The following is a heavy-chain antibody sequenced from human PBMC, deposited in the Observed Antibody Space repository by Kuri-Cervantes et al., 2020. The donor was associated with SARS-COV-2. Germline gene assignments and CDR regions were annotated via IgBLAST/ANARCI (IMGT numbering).Heavy chain of an antibody. D-gene: IGHD6-19*01. J-gene: IGHJ4*02. V-gene: IGHV1-3*01. CDR1: GYTFTRYA. Sequence: DSVQVSCKASGYTFTRYAMHWVRQAPGQRLEWIGWINAGNGNTKYSQKFQGIITITSDTSASTAYMVLSSLRSEDTAEYYCARAPGIAVAEIDYWGQGTLVTVFS. CDR3: ARAPGIAVAEIDY. CDR2: INAGNGNT.